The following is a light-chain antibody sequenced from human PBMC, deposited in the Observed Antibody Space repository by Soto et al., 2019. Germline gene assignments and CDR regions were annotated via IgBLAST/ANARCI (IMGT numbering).Light chain of an antibody. Sequence: EILMTQSPATLSVSPGERATLSCRASQSASNNLAWYQQKRGQAPRLVIYGASTRATGIPARFSGSGSWTEFTLIISSLKPEDFAAYYCQQYNKWPLITFGQGTRLEIK. CDR3: QQYNKWPLIT. V-gene: IGKV3-15*01. J-gene: IGKJ5*01. CDR2: GAS. CDR1: QSASNN.